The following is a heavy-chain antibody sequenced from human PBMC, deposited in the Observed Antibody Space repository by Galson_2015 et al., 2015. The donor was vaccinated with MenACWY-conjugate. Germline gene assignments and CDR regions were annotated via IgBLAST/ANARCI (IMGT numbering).Heavy chain of an antibody. CDR2: IRHDGSNK. CDR3: AKSAGITLNGDFDS. D-gene: IGHD2-8*01. CDR1: GFTISNHG. J-gene: IGHJ4*02. Sequence: SLRLSCAASGFTISNHGMHWVRQAPGKGLEWVAFIRHDGSNKYYADSVKGRFTISRDNSKLTLYLQMNSLRAEDTAFYYCAKSAGITLNGDFDSWGQGTLVTVSS. V-gene: IGHV3-30*02.